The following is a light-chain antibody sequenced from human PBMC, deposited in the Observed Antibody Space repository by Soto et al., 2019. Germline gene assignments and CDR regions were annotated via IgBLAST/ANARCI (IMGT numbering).Light chain of an antibody. V-gene: IGLV2-8*01. CDR3: SSYAGSNNLGV. CDR1: SSDVGGYNY. CDR2: EVS. Sequence: ALTQPPSASGSPGQSVTTSCTGTSSDVGGYNYVSWYQQHPGKAPKLMIYEVSKRPSGVPDRFSGSKSGNTASLTVSGLQAEDEADYYCSSYAGSNNLGVFGTGTKVTVL. J-gene: IGLJ1*01.